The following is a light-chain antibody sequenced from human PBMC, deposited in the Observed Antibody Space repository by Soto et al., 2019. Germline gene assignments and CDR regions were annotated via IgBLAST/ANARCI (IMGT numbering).Light chain of an antibody. CDR3: QQSYSTPT. CDR1: QSISSY. CDR2: AAS. Sequence: DIQMTQYPSSLSASVGDRVTITCRASQSISSYLNWYQQKPGKAPKLLIYAASSLQSGVPSRFSGSGSVTDFTLTISSLLPEDFATYYCQQSYSTPTFGQGTRLEIK. V-gene: IGKV1-39*01. J-gene: IGKJ5*01.